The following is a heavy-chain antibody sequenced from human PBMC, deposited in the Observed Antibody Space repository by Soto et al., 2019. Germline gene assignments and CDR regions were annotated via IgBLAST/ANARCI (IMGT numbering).Heavy chain of an antibody. V-gene: IGHV1-2*02. CDR2: INPNSGGT. CDR1: GYTFTGYY. CDR3: ARVLGYDYVWGSYRFDY. D-gene: IGHD3-16*02. Sequence: ASVKVSCKASGYTFTGYYMHWVRQAPGQGLEWMGWINPNSGGTNYAQKFQGRVTMTRGTSTSTAYMELSRLRSDDTAVYYCARVLGYDYVWGSYRFDYWGQGTLVTVSS. J-gene: IGHJ4*02.